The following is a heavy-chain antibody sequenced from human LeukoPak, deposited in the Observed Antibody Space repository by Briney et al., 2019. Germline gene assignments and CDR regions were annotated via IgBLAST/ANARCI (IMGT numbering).Heavy chain of an antibody. J-gene: IGHJ4*02. D-gene: IGHD3-22*01. CDR2: ISSSSSYI. Sequence: GGSLRLSCAASGFTFSSYSMNWVRQAPGKGLEWVSSISSSSSYIYYADSVKGRFTISRDNAKNSLYLQMNSLRAEDTAVYYCARPIETNYYSGMGYWGQGTLVTVSS. CDR3: ARPIETNYYSGMGY. V-gene: IGHV3-21*01. CDR1: GFTFSSYS.